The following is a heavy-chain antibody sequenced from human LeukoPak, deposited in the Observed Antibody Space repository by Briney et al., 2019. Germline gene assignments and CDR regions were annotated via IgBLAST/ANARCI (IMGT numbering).Heavy chain of an antibody. D-gene: IGHD2-15*01. CDR1: GGSFSGYY. J-gene: IGHJ4*02. CDR3: ARGLRGGSPLDCFDY. V-gene: IGHV4-34*01. CDR2: INHSGST. Sequence: SETLSLTCAVYGGSFSGYYWSWIRQPPGKGLEWIGEINHSGSTNYNPSLKSRVTISVDTSKNQFSLKLSSVTAADTAVYYCARGLRGGSPLDCFDYWGQGTLVTVSS.